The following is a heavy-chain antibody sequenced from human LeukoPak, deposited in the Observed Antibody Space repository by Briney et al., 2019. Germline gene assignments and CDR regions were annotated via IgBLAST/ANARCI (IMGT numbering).Heavy chain of an antibody. J-gene: IGHJ4*02. CDR3: VKDGGSLPHPFDY. V-gene: IGHV3-64D*06. Sequence: TVGSLRLSCSASGFTFSSYAIHWVRQAPGRGLEYVSAVSSNGGSTYYADSVKGRFTISRDNSKNTLSLQMSSLRAEDTAVYYCVKDGGSLPHPFDYWGQGALVTVSS. D-gene: IGHD2-15*01. CDR2: VSSNGGST. CDR1: GFTFSSYA.